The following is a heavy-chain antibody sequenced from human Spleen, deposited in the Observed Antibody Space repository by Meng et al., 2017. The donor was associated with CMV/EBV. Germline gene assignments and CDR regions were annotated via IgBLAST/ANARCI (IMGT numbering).Heavy chain of an antibody. V-gene: IGHV4-34*01. CDR3: ARILYGGNPPFDY. CDR2: INHSGST. J-gene: IGHJ4*02. Sequence: SETLSLTCAVYGGSFSGYYWSWIRQPPGKGLEWIGEINHSGSTNYNPSLKSRVTISVDTSKNQFSLKLSSVTAADTAVYFCARILYGGNPPFDYWGQGTLVTVSS. CDR1: GGSFSGYY. D-gene: IGHD4/OR15-4a*01.